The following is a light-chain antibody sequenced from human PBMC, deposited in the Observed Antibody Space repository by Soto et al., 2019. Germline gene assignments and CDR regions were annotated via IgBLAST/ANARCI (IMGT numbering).Light chain of an antibody. CDR2: WAS. J-gene: IGKJ1*01. V-gene: IGKV4-1*01. CDR1: QSVLYSSNNKNN. CDR3: QQHSSSPWT. Sequence: DIVMTQSPDSLAVSLGERATINCKSSQSVLYSSNNKNNLAWYQQKPGQPPKLLIYWASTREPGVPERFSGSGSGTDFTLTISSLQSEDVAVYYCQQHSSSPWTFGQGTKVEIK.